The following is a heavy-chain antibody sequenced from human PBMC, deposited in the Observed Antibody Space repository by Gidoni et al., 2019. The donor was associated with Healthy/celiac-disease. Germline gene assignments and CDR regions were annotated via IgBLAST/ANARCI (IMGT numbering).Heavy chain of an antibody. Sequence: STYYNPSLKSRVTISVDTSKNQFSLKLSSVTAADTAVYYCARLDFQWELHFDYWGQGTLVTVSS. CDR3: ARLDFQWELHFDY. CDR2: ST. J-gene: IGHJ4*02. V-gene: IGHV4-39*01. D-gene: IGHD1-26*01.